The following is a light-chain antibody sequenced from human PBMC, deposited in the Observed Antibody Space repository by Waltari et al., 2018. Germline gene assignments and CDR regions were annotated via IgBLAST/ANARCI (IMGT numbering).Light chain of an antibody. CDR3: MQALETPPT. Sequence: DIVMTQSPLSLPVTPGEPASLSCRSSQSLLQSNGYKYLDWYLQKPGQSPQLLIYLGSSRASGVPDRFSGSGSDTDYTLKISRVEAEDVGVYYCMQALETPPTFGGGTKVEIK. J-gene: IGKJ4*01. CDR2: LGS. V-gene: IGKV2-28*01. CDR1: QSLLQSNGYKY.